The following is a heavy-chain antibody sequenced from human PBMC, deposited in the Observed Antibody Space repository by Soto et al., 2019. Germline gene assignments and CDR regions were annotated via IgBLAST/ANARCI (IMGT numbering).Heavy chain of an antibody. CDR1: GGTFSSYA. CDR3: ARSQGSSTSLDIYYYYYYGMDV. J-gene: IGHJ6*02. V-gene: IGHV1-69*01. D-gene: IGHD2-2*01. CDR2: IIPISGTA. Sequence: QVQLVQSGAEVKKPGSSVKVSCKASGGTFSSYAISWVRQAPGQGLEWMGGIIPISGTANYAQKFQGRVTITADESTRTAYMALSSLRSEDTAVYYCARSQGSSTSLDIYYYYYYGMDVWGQGTTVTVSS.